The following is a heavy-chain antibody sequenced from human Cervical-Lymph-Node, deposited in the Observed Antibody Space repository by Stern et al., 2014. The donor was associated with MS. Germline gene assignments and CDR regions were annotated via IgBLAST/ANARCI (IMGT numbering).Heavy chain of an antibody. V-gene: IGHV1-58*02. Sequence: HLVESGPEVKKPGTSVKVSCKTSGFTFPTSAIQWVRQAPGQPLDWIGWIVVGSGKTKYAQKFQERVTITRDMSTSTAYMELSSLRSEDTAVYYCAAEGYCTSTSCTGGLDFWGQGTLVTVSS. J-gene: IGHJ4*02. CDR3: AAEGYCTSTSCTGGLDF. CDR1: GFTFPTSA. CDR2: IVVGSGKT. D-gene: IGHD2-2*01.